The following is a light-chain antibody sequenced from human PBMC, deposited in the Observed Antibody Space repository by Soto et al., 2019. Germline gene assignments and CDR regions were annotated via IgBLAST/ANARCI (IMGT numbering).Light chain of an antibody. V-gene: IGKV1-39*01. CDR3: QQSYPYWWT. J-gene: IGKJ1*01. Sequence: DIQMTQSPSSLSASVGDRVSITCRASQSISTHLSWYQQKPGKAPKLLIYAASSLQSRVPSRFTCSGSGTDFTLTISSLQPEDFSTYYCQQSYPYWWTFGQGTKVEIK. CDR2: AAS. CDR1: QSISTH.